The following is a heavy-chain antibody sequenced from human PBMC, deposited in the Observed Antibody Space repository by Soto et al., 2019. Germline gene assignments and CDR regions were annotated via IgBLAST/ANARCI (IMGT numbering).Heavy chain of an antibody. CDR2: ISGSGGTT. J-gene: IGHJ4*02. D-gene: IGHD3-22*01. CDR1: GFTLSSYA. Sequence: EVQLLESGGGLVQPGGSRRLSCAASGFTLSSYAMSWVRQAPGKGLEWVSAISGSGGTTYYADSVKGRFTISRDTSKNTLYLQMNSLRAEDTAVYYCAKVERYYYDSSGYYSSPLFWGQGTLVTVSS. CDR3: AKVERYYYDSSGYYSSPLF. V-gene: IGHV3-23*01.